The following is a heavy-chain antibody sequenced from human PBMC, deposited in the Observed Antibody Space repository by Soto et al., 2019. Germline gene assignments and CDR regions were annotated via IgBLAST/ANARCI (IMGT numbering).Heavy chain of an antibody. D-gene: IGHD6-13*01. CDR3: AKLTAA. Sequence: EVEVLESGGGLVQPGGSLRLSCAASGFTFSAYVMSWVRQARGKGLEWVSSITSSGGGTYYADSVKGRFTVSRDNSKNTVYLQMNSLRDEDTAVYYCAKLTAAWGQGTLVTVSS. J-gene: IGHJ4*02. V-gene: IGHV3-23*01. CDR2: ITSSGGGT. CDR1: GFTFSAYV.